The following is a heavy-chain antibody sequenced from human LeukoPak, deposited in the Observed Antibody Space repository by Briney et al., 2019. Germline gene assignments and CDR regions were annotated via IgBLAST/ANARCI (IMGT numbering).Heavy chain of an antibody. Sequence: SETPSLTCAVYGGSFSGYYWSWIRQPPGKGLEWIGEINHSGSTNYNPSLKSRVTISVDTSKNQFSLKLSSVTAADTAVYYCARGRKRTGYSSGWSYYFDYWGQGTLVTVSS. V-gene: IGHV4-34*01. CDR2: INHSGST. J-gene: IGHJ4*02. CDR1: GGSFSGYY. CDR3: ARGRKRTGYSSGWSYYFDY. D-gene: IGHD6-19*01.